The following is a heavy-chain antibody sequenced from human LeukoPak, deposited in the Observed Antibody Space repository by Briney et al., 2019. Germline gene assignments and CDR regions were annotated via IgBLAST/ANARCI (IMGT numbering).Heavy chain of an antibody. V-gene: IGHV4-39*07. CDR3: ARERESGDIVVVVAASDAFDI. CDR1: GFTFSSYA. Sequence: PGGSLRLSCAASGFTFSSYAMSWVRQPPGKGLEWIGSIYYSGSTYYNPSLKSRVTISVDTSKNQFSLKLSSVTAADTAVYYCARERESGDIVVVVAASDAFDIWGQGTMVTVSS. CDR2: IYYSGST. D-gene: IGHD2-15*01. J-gene: IGHJ3*02.